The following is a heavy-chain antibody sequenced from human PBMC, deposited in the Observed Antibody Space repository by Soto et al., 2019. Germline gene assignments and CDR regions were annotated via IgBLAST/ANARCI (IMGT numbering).Heavy chain of an antibody. Sequence: NPSETLSLTCTVSGGSISSYYWSWIRQPPGKGLEWIGYIYYSGSTNYNPSLKSRVTISVDTSKNQFSLKLSSVTAADTAVYYCATYSGYDSYKQNFDYWGQGTLVTVSS. CDR1: GGSISSYY. D-gene: IGHD5-12*01. J-gene: IGHJ4*02. CDR3: ATYSGYDSYKQNFDY. V-gene: IGHV4-59*01. CDR2: IYYSGST.